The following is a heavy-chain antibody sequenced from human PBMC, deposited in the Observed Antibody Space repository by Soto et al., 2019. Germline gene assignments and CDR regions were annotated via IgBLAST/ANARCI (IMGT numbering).Heavy chain of an antibody. J-gene: IGHJ4*02. D-gene: IGHD1-26*01. V-gene: IGHV3-53*01. CDR1: GFIVSSNY. Sequence: RRLSCVVSGFIVSSNYMTWVRQTPGKGLEWISVIYSGGSTYYADSVKGRFTISRDNSKNTLYLQMNSLRAEDTAVYYCARESSGNYYYDYWGQGTLVTVSS. CDR2: IYSGGST. CDR3: ARESSGNYYYDY.